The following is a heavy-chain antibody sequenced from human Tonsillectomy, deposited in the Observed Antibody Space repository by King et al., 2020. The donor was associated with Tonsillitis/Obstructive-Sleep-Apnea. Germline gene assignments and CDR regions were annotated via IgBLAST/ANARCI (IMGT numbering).Heavy chain of an antibody. J-gene: IGHJ4*02. Sequence: QLVQSGAEVKKPGASVKVSCKASGYTFTGFFLHWVRQAPGHGLEWMGWINPNSGGTEYTQKFRGSVTMTRDTSINTAYMELNRLRSDDTAIYYCARTLDTGSFYRDYFDSWGQGTLLTVSS. V-gene: IGHV1-2*04. CDR3: ARTLDTGSFYRDYFDS. D-gene: IGHD1-26*01. CDR1: GYTFTGFF. CDR2: INPNSGGT.